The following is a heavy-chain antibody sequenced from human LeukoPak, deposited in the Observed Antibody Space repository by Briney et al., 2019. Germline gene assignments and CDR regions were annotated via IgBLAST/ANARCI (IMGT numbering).Heavy chain of an antibody. V-gene: IGHV4-39*01. Sequence: PSETLSLTCTVSGGSISSSSYYWGWIRQPPGKGLEWIGSIYYSGSTYYNPSLKSRVTISVDTSKNQFSLKLSSVTAADTAVYYCARSGGGYSPKNDYWGQGTLVTVSS. J-gene: IGHJ4*02. CDR1: GGSISSSSYY. CDR3: ARSGGGYSPKNDY. CDR2: IYYSGST. D-gene: IGHD5-18*01.